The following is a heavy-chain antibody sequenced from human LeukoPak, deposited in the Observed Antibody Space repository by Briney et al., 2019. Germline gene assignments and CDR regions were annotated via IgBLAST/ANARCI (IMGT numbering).Heavy chain of an antibody. CDR3: ARGRSSGYSYGRIDAFDI. CDR1: GGTFSSYA. D-gene: IGHD5-18*01. V-gene: IGHV1-69*05. J-gene: IGHJ3*02. Sequence: SVKVSCKASGGTFSSYAISWVRHAPGQGLEWMGGIIPIFGTADYAQKFQGRVTITTDESTSTAYMELSSLRSEDTAVYYCARGRSSGYSYGRIDAFDIWGQGTMVTVSS. CDR2: IIPIFGTA.